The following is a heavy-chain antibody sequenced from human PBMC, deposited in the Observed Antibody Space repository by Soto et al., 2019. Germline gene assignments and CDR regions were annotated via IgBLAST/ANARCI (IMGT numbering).Heavy chain of an antibody. CDR3: ARDICSGGTCHNWFDP. V-gene: IGHV6-1*01. J-gene: IGHJ5*02. D-gene: IGHD2-15*01. Sequence: SQTLSLTCAISGDSVSSDSAALNLIRQSPSRGLEWLGRTYYRSKWYNDYALSVKSRITIIPNTSKNQFSLQLNSVTPEDTALYYCARDICSGGTCHNWFDPWGQGTLVTVSS. CDR2: TYYRSKWYN. CDR1: GDSVSSDSAA.